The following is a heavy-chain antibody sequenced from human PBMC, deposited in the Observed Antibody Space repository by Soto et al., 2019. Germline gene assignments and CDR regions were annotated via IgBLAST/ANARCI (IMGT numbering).Heavy chain of an antibody. CDR3: ARVRWESPLCDY. J-gene: IGHJ4*02. V-gene: IGHV1-46*01. CDR1: GYTFTSYY. D-gene: IGHD1-26*01. Sequence: QVQLVQSGAEVKKPGASVKVSCKASGYTFTSYYMHWVRQAPGQGLEWMGIINPSGGSTSYAQKFQGGVTMTRDTSTSAVYMELSSLRAEDTAVYYCARVRWESPLCDYWGQGTLVTVSS. CDR2: INPSGGST.